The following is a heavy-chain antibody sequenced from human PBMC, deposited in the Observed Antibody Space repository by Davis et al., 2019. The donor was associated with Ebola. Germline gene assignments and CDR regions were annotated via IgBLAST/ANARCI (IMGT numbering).Heavy chain of an antibody. Sequence: GGSLRLSCKSSGYSFTSYWIGWVRQMPGKGLEWMGIIYPGDSDTRYSPSFQGQVTISADKSISTAYLQWSSLKASDTAMYYCARPRGSPDAFDIWGQGTMVTVSS. CDR3: ARPRGSPDAFDI. D-gene: IGHD3-10*01. CDR2: IYPGDSDT. J-gene: IGHJ3*02. CDR1: GYSFTSYW. V-gene: IGHV5-51*01.